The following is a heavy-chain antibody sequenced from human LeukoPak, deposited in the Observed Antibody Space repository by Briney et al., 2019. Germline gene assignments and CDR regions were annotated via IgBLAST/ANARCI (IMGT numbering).Heavy chain of an antibody. Sequence: GGSLRLSCAASGFTFSSYAMHWVCQAPGKGLEYVSAISSNGGSTYYANSVKGRFTISRDNSKNTLYLQMGSLRAEDMAVYYCARVRAAAGTVFDYWGQGTLVTVSS. CDR3: ARVRAAAGTVFDY. J-gene: IGHJ4*02. D-gene: IGHD6-13*01. CDR2: ISSNGGST. V-gene: IGHV3-64*01. CDR1: GFTFSSYA.